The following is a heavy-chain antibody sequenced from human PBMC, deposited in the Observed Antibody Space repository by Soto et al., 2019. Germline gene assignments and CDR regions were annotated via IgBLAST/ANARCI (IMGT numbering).Heavy chain of an antibody. Sequence: PWETLSLTCTVSGGSISSGDYYWSWIRRPPGKGLEWIGYIYYSGSTYYNPSLKSRVTISVDTSKNQFSLKLSSVTAADTAVYYCARGCGAAPQSYYYGMDVWGQGTTVTVSS. V-gene: IGHV4-30-4*01. CDR1: GGSISSGDYY. D-gene: IGHD2-15*01. J-gene: IGHJ6*02. CDR2: IYYSGST. CDR3: ARGCGAAPQSYYYGMDV.